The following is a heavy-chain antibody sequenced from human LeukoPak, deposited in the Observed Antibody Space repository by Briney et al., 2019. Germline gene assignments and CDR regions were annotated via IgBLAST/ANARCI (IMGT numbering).Heavy chain of an antibody. CDR3: ARQGSGSWYGLWDY. CDR2: MNPNSGNT. Sequence: ASVKVSCKASGCTFTSYDINWVRQATGQGLEWMGWMNPNSGNTGYAQKFQGRVTITRNTSISTAYMELSSLRSEDTAVYYCARQGSGSWYGLWDYWGQGTLVTVSS. V-gene: IGHV1-8*03. J-gene: IGHJ4*02. CDR1: GCTFTSYD. D-gene: IGHD6-13*01.